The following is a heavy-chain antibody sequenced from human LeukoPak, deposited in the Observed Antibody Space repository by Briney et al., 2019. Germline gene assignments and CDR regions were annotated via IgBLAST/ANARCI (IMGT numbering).Heavy chain of an antibody. J-gene: IGHJ4*02. CDR3: ARWGHLVRQPAGDY. CDR1: GFTFSNYW. V-gene: IGHV3-7*03. D-gene: IGHD6-13*01. CDR2: IKQDGSEK. Sequence: GGSLRLSCAASGFTFSNYWMNWVRQAPGKGLEWVANIKQDGSEKYYVDSVKGRFTISRDNAKSSLYLQINSLKAEDTAVYYCARWGHLVRQPAGDYWGQGTLVAVSS.